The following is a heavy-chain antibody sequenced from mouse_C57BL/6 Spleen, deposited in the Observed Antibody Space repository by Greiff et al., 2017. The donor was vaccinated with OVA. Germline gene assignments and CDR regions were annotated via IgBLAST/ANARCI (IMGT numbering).Heavy chain of an antibody. D-gene: IGHD2-14*01. CDR2: ISSGSSTI. J-gene: IGHJ4*01. Sequence: DVKLVESGGGLVKPGGSLKLSCAASGFTFSDYGMHWVRQAPEKGLEWVAYISSGSSTIYYADTVKGRFTISRDNAKNTLFLQMTSLRSEDTAMDDCARGGYDGGAMDYWGQGTSVTVSS. V-gene: IGHV5-17*01. CDR1: GFTFSDYG. CDR3: ARGGYDGGAMDY.